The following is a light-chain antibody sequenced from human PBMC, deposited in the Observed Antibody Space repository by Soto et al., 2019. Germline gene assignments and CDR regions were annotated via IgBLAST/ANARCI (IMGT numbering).Light chain of an antibody. Sequence: EIVSTQSPATLSLSPGERATLSCRASQSVSSYLAWYQQKRGQAPRLLIYDASNRATGVPARFSGSGSGTDFTLTISSLEPEDFAVYYCQQRSNFPLTFGGGTKVDIK. CDR2: DAS. CDR1: QSVSSY. V-gene: IGKV3-11*01. CDR3: QQRSNFPLT. J-gene: IGKJ4*01.